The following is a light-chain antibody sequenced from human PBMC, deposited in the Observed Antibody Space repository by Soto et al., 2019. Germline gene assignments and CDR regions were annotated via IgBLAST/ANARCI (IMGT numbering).Light chain of an antibody. J-gene: IGLJ1*01. V-gene: IGLV1-51*01. CDR1: SSNIGGNS. CDR3: SSWDDSLSGVV. Sequence: QSVMTQPPSVSAAPGQRVTISCSGSSSNIGGNSVSWYQQLPGTAPKLLIYDDDKRPSGIPDRFSGSKSGTSATLGITGFQTGDEADYFCSSWDDSLSGVVFGRGTKVTVL. CDR2: DDD.